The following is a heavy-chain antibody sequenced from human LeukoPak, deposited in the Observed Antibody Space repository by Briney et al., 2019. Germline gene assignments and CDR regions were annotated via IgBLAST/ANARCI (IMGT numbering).Heavy chain of an antibody. Sequence: KSSETLSLTCTVSGGSISSSSYYWGWIRQPPGKGLEWIGSIYYSGSTYYNPSLKSRVTISVDTSKNQFSLKLSSVTAADTAVYYCARDTIVVFDYWGQGTLVTVSS. V-gene: IGHV4-39*07. D-gene: IGHD2-2*01. CDR2: IYYSGST. CDR1: GGSISSSSYY. CDR3: ARDTIVVFDY. J-gene: IGHJ4*02.